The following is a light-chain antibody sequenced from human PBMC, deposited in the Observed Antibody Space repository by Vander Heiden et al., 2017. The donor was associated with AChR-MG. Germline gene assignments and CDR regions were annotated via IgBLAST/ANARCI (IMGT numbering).Light chain of an antibody. Sequence: DIQMTQSPFSLSASVGDRVTITCRASQGISNYLAWYQQKPGKVPKLLIYAASTLQSGVPSRFSGSGSGTDFTLAISSLQPEDVATYYCQKYNSAPQSTFGPGTKVNI. V-gene: IGKV1-27*01. CDR2: AAS. CDR3: QKYNSAPQST. J-gene: IGKJ3*01. CDR1: QGISNY.